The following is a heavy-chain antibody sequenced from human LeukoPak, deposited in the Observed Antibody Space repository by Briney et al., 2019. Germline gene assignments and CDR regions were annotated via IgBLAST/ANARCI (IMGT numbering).Heavy chain of an antibody. CDR2: IENNGRST. CDR3: AREKVVASQYYYYGMDV. D-gene: IGHD2-15*01. V-gene: IGHV3-74*01. Sequence: GGSLRLSCEASGFTFNNYWMHWVRRAPGKGLVWVSHIENNGRSTNYADSVKGRFTISRDNTRNTLSLEMNNLRAEDTAIYYCAREKVVASQYYYYGMDVWGQGTTVTVSS. CDR1: GFTFNNYW. J-gene: IGHJ6*02.